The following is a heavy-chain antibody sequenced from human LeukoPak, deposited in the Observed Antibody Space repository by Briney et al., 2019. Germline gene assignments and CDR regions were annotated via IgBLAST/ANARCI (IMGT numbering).Heavy chain of an antibody. Sequence: GESLKISCKGSGYSFTSYWIGWVRQMSGKGLEWMGIIYPGDSDTRYSPSFQGQVTIPADKSISTAYLQWSSLKASDTAMYYCAKIDRTYCSRSSCYALDYWGQGTLVTVSS. CDR3: AKIDRTYCSRSSCYALDY. D-gene: IGHD2-2*01. V-gene: IGHV5-51*01. CDR1: GYSFTSYW. CDR2: IYPGDSDT. J-gene: IGHJ4*02.